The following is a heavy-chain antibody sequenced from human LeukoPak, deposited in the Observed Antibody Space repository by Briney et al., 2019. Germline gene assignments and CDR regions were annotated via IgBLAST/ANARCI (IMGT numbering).Heavy chain of an antibody. CDR3: AKDGGLWVSAHWGDS. CDR2: ITTSDGNT. Sequence: GGSLRLSCAAAGFTFNNYAMSWVRQAPGKGLEWVSTITTSDGNTYYADSVKGRFTVSRDNSKNTLYLQMNSLRAEDTAVYYCAKDGGLWVSAHWGDSWGRGTLVTVSS. J-gene: IGHJ4*02. V-gene: IGHV3-23*01. CDR1: GFTFNNYA. D-gene: IGHD7-27*01.